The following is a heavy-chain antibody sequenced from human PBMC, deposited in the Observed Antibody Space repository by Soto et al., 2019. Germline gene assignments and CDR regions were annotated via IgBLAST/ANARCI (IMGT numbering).Heavy chain of an antibody. CDR2: IDNDGRTT. V-gene: IGHV3-74*01. Sequence: EVQLVESGGGLVQPGGSLRLSCAASGFTFTIYWMHWVRQAPGKGLVWVSGIDNDGRTTNYADSVQGRFTISRDNAKNTLYQQMNSLRAEDTAIYYCTRDLGGAGSYWGQGTLVTVSS. J-gene: IGHJ4*02. CDR1: GFTFTIYW. D-gene: IGHD3-16*01. CDR3: TRDLGGAGSY.